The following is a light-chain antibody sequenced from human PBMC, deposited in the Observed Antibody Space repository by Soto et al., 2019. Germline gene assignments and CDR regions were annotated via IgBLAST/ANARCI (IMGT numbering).Light chain of an antibody. Sequence: DIQMTQSPSTLSASVGDRVTITCRASQSISSWLAWYQQKPGKAPKVLIFDASSLESGVPSRFSGSGSATEFTLTISSLQPDDFDTYYCQQYSTYPWTLGQGTKADIK. CDR3: QQYSTYPWT. CDR1: QSISSW. J-gene: IGKJ1*01. CDR2: DAS. V-gene: IGKV1-5*01.